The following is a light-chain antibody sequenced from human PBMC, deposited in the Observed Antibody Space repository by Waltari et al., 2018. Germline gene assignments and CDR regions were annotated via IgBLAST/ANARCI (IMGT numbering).Light chain of an antibody. J-gene: IGKJ3*01. Sequence: DIQLTKSPSSVSASVGDRVTITCRASQDVARWLAWYQQKPGKAPNPLIYAASSLHSGVPSRFSGSGSGTDFTLTISSLQPDDFATYYCQQANSFPPTFGPGTTVDIK. CDR1: QDVARW. CDR3: QQANSFPPT. V-gene: IGKV1D-12*01. CDR2: AAS.